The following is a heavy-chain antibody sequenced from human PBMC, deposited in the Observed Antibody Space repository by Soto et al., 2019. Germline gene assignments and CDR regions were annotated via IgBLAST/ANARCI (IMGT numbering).Heavy chain of an antibody. CDR2: ITETGADT. CDR1: GFTFGKFV. V-gene: IGHV3-23*01. J-gene: IGHJ6*02. CDR3: TKASSDRNHMEV. Sequence: EVQLLESGGGLIQPGGSLRLSCAASGFTFGKFVMRWVRQTPGKGLEWVSTITETGADTYYTDSVKGRFTISRDNSKNTLYLQMTTLRAEDTALYYCTKASSDRNHMEVWVPGTTVTVSS.